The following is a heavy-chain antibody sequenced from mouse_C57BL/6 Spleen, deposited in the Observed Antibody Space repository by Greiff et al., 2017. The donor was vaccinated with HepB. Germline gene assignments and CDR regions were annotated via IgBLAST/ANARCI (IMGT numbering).Heavy chain of an antibody. J-gene: IGHJ2*01. CDR3: TRSGYYGSRGFDY. D-gene: IGHD1-1*01. Sequence: QVQLQQSGAELVRPGASVTLSCKASGYTFTDYEMHWVKQTPVHGLEWIGAIDPETGGTAYNQKFKGKAILTADKSSSTAYMELRSLTSEYSAVYYCTRSGYYGSRGFDYWGQGTTLTVSS. CDR1: GYTFTDYE. V-gene: IGHV1-15*01. CDR2: IDPETGGT.